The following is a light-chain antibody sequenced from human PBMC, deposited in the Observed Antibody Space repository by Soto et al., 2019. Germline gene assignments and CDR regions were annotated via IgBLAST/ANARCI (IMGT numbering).Light chain of an antibody. CDR2: DAS. J-gene: IGKJ1*01. V-gene: IGKV3-11*01. CDR3: QQRSNWPSWT. CDR1: QSVSSY. Sequence: EIVLTQSPATLSLSPGERATLSCRASQSVSSYLAWYQQKAGQAPRLLIYDASNRATGIPARFSGSGSGTAFTLTISSLEPEDFAVYSCQQRSNWPSWTFGQGTKVEIK.